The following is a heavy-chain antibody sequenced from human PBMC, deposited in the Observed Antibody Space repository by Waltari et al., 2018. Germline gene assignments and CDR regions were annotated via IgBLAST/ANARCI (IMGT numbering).Heavy chain of an antibody. CDR3: ARGACSGGSCYHYYFDY. CDR1: GGSFSGYY. CDR2: INHSGST. Sequence: QVQLQQWGAGLLKPSETLSLTCAVYGGSFSGYYWSWIRQPPGKGLEWIGEINHSGSTNYNPSLKSRVTISVDTSKNQCSLKLSSVTAADTAVYYCARGACSGGSCYHYYFDYWGQGTLVTVSS. J-gene: IGHJ4*02. D-gene: IGHD2-15*01. V-gene: IGHV4-34*01.